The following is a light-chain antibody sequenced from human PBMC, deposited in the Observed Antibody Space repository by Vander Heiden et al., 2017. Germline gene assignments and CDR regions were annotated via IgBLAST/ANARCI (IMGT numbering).Light chain of an antibody. Sequence: EIVMTQSPATLSVSPGERATLSCRASRSISRNLAWYQQKPGQAPRLLIYGASARATGVTEFTPTISSLQSVDSAVYYCQQYNNWPPSWTFGQGTVVEV. CDR2: GAS. CDR3: QQYNNWPPSWT. J-gene: IGKJ1*01. V-gene: IGKV3-15*01. CDR1: RSISRN.